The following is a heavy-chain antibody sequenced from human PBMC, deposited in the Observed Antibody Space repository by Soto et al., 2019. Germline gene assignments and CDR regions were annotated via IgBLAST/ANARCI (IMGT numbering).Heavy chain of an antibody. Sequence: QVQLQESGPGLVKPSETLSLTCTVSGDSVSSYKWSWIRQTPGKGLEWIGYIDNNGGTSYNPSLRSRVTMSGDPSTKQFSLRLNSVTAADTAVYYGVRQGFGALHGLVDVWGQGTTVTVSS. J-gene: IGHJ6*02. CDR1: GDSVSSYK. D-gene: IGHD3-10*01. CDR2: IDNNGGT. V-gene: IGHV4-59*08. CDR3: VRQGFGALHGLVDV.